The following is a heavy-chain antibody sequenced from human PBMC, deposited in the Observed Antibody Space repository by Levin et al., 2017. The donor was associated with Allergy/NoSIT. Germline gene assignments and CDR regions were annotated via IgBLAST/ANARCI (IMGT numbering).Heavy chain of an antibody. CDR2: INPNSGGT. J-gene: IGHJ5*02. V-gene: IGHV1-2*02. Sequence: RGESLKISCKASGYTFTGYYMHWVRQAPGQGLEWMGWINPNSGGTNYAQKFQGRVTMTRDTSISTAYMELSRLRSDDTAVYYCARDRLRGNMVRGRAWFDPWGQGTLVTVSS. CDR3: ARDRLRGNMVRGRAWFDP. CDR1: GYTFTGYY. D-gene: IGHD3-10*01.